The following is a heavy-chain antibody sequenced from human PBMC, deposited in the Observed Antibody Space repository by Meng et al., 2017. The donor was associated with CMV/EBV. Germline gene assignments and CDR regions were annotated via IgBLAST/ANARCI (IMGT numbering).Heavy chain of an antibody. V-gene: IGHV3-23*01. Sequence: GGSLRLSCATSGFTFNIYAITWVRQAPGKGLEWVSSISGNSGSTYYADSVKGRFTISRDKSKNTLYLQMNSLRAEDTAVYYCARSLTGTGYFFDYWGQGTLVTVSS. CDR2: ISGNSGST. D-gene: IGHD1/OR15-1a*01. J-gene: IGHJ4*02. CDR1: GFTFNIYA. CDR3: ARSLTGTGYFFDY.